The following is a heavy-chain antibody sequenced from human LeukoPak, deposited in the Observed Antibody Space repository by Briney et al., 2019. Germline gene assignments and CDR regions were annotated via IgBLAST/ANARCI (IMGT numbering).Heavy chain of an antibody. CDR1: GGSISSYY. V-gene: IGHV4-4*07. Sequence: SETLSLTCTVSGGSISSYYLSWIRQTAGKGLEWIGRMYSSGSNYNPSLKSRVTISGDTSKNQFSLKLSSVTAADTAVYYCARQRPYGSGSYSPYYFDSWGQGTLVTVSS. CDR2: MYSSGS. D-gene: IGHD3-10*01. CDR3: ARQRPYGSGSYSPYYFDS. J-gene: IGHJ4*02.